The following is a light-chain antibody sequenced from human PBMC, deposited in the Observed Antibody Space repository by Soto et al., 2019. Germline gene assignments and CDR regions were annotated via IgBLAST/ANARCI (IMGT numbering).Light chain of an antibody. CDR3: QKYNSASRKT. Sequence: DIQMTQSPSSLSASVGDRVTITCRASQGISNYLAWYQQKPGKVPKLLSYAASTLQSGVPSRFSGSGSGTDFTLTISSLQPEDVATYYCQKYNSASRKTFGQGTKVEIK. V-gene: IGKV1-27*01. J-gene: IGKJ1*01. CDR1: QGISNY. CDR2: AAS.